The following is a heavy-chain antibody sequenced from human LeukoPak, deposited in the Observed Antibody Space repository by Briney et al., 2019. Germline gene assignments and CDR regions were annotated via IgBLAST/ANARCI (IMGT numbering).Heavy chain of an antibody. CDR2: IYPGDSDT. Sequence: PGESLKTSCKGSGYSFSNSWIGWVRQMPGKGLEWMGIIYPGDSDTRYSPSFQGQVTISADKSITTAYLQWSSLKASDTAMYYCARLDSVLNAFDIWGQGTMVTVSS. V-gene: IGHV5-51*01. CDR3: ARLDSVLNAFDI. D-gene: IGHD5/OR15-5a*01. J-gene: IGHJ3*02. CDR1: GYSFSNSW.